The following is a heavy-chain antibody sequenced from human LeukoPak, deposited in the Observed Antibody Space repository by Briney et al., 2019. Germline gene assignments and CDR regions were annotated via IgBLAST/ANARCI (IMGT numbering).Heavy chain of an antibody. CDR1: GFTFSNSA. V-gene: IGHV3-23*01. CDR3: ARSSSGGRSIYDY. J-gene: IGHJ4*02. Sequence: GGSLRLSCAASGFTFSNSAMSWVRQAPGMGLEWVSTISSSGGSTYYAGSVKGRFTISRDNSKNTLYLQMNSLRAEDTAVHYCARSSSGGRSIYDYWGQGTLVTASS. CDR2: ISSSGGST. D-gene: IGHD2-15*01.